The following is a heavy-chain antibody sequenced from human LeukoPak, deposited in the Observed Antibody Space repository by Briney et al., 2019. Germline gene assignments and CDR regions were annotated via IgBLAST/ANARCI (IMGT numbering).Heavy chain of an antibody. CDR2: ISYDGSNK. D-gene: IGHD6-13*01. V-gene: IGHV3-30*04. Sequence: GRSLRLSCAASGFTFSSYAMHWVRQAPGKGLEWVAVISYDGSNKYYADSVKGRFTISRDNSKNTLYLQMNSLRAEDTAVYYCAKDLGSSRLGVNWFDPWGQGTLVTVSS. CDR1: GFTFSSYA. CDR3: AKDLGSSRLGVNWFDP. J-gene: IGHJ5*02.